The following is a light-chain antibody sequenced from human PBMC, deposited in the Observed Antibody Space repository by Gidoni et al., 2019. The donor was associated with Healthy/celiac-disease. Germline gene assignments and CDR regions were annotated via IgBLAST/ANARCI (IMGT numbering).Light chain of an antibody. J-gene: IGKJ2*04. CDR1: QSLVYSDGNTY. CDR3: MQGTHWPMCS. Sequence: DVVMTKSPLSLPVTLGQPASISCKSSQSLVYSDGNTYLNWFQQRPGQSPRRLIYKVSNRDSGVPDRFSGSGSGTDFTLKISRVEAEDVGVYYCMQGTHWPMCSFGQGTKLEIK. V-gene: IGKV2-30*01. CDR2: KVS.